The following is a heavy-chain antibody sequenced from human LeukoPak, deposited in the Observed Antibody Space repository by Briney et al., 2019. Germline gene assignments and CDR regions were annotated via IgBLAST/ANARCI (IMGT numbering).Heavy chain of an antibody. CDR1: GGTFSSYA. D-gene: IGHD2-15*01. CDR2: IIPIFGTA. Sequence: SVKVSCKASGGTFSSYAISWVRQAPGQGLEWMGGIIPIFGTANYAQEFQGRVTITADESTSTAYMELSSLRSEDTAVYYCAREGIYCSGGSCYDYWGQGTLVTVSS. J-gene: IGHJ4*02. V-gene: IGHV1-69*13. CDR3: AREGIYCSGGSCYDY.